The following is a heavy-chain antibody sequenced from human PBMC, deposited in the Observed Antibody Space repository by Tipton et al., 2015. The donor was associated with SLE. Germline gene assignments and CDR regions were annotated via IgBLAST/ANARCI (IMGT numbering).Heavy chain of an antibody. D-gene: IGHD1-26*01. CDR2: IFSADNI. CDR3: ATHSGSYSYHYYMDV. V-gene: IGHV3-66*02. J-gene: IGHJ6*03. Sequence: SLRLSCRASGFAVSNNFMTWARQAPGKGLEWVSVIFSADNIDYADSVKGRFTLSRDNSKNTLYLQMNSLRPEDTAVYFCATHSGSYSYHYYMDVWGNGTTVTVSS. CDR1: GFAVSNNF.